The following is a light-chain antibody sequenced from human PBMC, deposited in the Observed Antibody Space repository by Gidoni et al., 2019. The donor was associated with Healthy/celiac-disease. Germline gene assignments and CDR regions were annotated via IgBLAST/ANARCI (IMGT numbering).Light chain of an antibody. Sequence: IQMTQSPSSLSASVGDRVSITCRASQSISSYLNWYQQKPGKAPKLLIYAASSLQSGVPSRFSGSGSGTDFTLTISSLQPEDFATYYCQQGYSTWTFGQGTKVEIK. V-gene: IGKV1-39*01. CDR2: AAS. CDR1: QSISSY. CDR3: QQGYSTWT. J-gene: IGKJ1*01.